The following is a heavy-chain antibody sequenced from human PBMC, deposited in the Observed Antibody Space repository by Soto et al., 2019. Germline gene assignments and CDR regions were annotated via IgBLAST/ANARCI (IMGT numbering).Heavy chain of an antibody. CDR1: GFTFSSYS. V-gene: IGHV3-21*01. CDR2: ISSRSSYI. Sequence: EVPLVESGGGLVKPGGSLRLSCAASGFTFSSYSMNWVRQAPGKGLEWVSSISSRSSYIYYADSVKGRFTISRDNAKNSLYLQMNRLRAEDTAVYYCARDDNGFDIWGQGTMVTVSS. J-gene: IGHJ3*02. CDR3: ARDDNGFDI.